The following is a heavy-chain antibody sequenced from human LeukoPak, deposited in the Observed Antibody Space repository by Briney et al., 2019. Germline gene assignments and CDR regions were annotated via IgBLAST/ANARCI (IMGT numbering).Heavy chain of an antibody. J-gene: IGHJ3*02. Sequence: PSETLSLTCTVSGDSISSSKSYWGWIRQPPGKGLEWIGRIYTSGSTNYNPSLKSRVTISVDTSKNQFSLKLSSVTAADTAVYYCARVSVADLLGYRTADAFDIWGQGTMVTVSS. CDR1: GDSISSSKSY. CDR3: ARVSVADLLGYRTADAFDI. CDR2: IYTSGST. V-gene: IGHV4-61*02. D-gene: IGHD3-22*01.